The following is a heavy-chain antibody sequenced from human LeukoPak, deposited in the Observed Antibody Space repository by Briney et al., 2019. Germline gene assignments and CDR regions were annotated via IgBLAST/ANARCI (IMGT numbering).Heavy chain of an antibody. CDR2: IHFSGST. CDR3: ARDLGGIYFDY. D-gene: IGHD1-26*01. V-gene: IGHV4-59*01. CDR1: LASIRGYF. J-gene: IGHJ4*02. Sequence: SEALSLTCIVSLASIRGYFWRWMWQPLRKGLGWIWSIHFSGSTNYNPSLRSRVTISLDTSKNQFSLKLSSVPAAVTAVYYCARDLGGIYFDYWGQGTLVTVSS.